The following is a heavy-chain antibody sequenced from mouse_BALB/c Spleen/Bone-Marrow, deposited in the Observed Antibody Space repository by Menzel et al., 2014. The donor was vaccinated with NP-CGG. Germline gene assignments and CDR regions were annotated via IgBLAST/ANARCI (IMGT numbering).Heavy chain of an antibody. CDR2: IHYSGST. J-gene: IGHJ2*01. Sequence: EVQLVESGPDLVKPSQSLSLTCTVTGYSITSGYSWHWIRRFPGNKLEWMGYIHYSGSTNYNPSLKSRISITRDTSKNQFFLQLNSVTTEDTATYYCASWDYWGQGTTLTVSS. CDR1: GYSITSGYS. V-gene: IGHV3-1*02. CDR3: ASWDY.